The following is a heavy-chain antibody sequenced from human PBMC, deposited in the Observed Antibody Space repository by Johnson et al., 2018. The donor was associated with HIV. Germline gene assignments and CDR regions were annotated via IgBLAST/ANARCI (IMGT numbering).Heavy chain of an antibody. D-gene: IGHD2-2*01. J-gene: IGHJ3*02. CDR3: ARGLGSRSAFDI. CDR2: IDTTGDT. Sequence: VQLVESGGGLVKPGGSLRISCAGSGFTFSSYAMHWVRQPTGKGLEWVSEIDTTGDTYYPVSVKGRFTTSRDSSKNTLYLQMNSLRAEDTAVYYCARGLGSRSAFDIWGQGTMVTVSS. CDR1: GFTFSSYA. V-gene: IGHV3-13*01.